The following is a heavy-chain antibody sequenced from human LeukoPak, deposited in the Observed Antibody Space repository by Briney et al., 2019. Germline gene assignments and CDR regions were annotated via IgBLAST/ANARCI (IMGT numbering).Heavy chain of an antibody. CDR2: ISYDGSNK. CDR3: ARASSSSWYLNFDY. Sequence: GGSLRLSCAASGFTFSSYGMHWVRQAPGKGLEWVAVISYDGSNKYYADSVKGRFTISRDNSKNTLYLQMNSLRAEDTAVYYCARASSSSWYLNFDYWGQGTLVTVSS. J-gene: IGHJ4*02. CDR1: GFTFSSYG. V-gene: IGHV3-30*03. D-gene: IGHD6-13*01.